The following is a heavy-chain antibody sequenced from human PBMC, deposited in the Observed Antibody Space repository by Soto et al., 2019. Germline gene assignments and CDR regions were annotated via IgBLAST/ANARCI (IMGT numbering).Heavy chain of an antibody. D-gene: IGHD5-18*01. V-gene: IGHV3-64D*06. J-gene: IGHJ6*02. Sequence: PXGSLRLSSSASGFTFSSYAMHWVRQAPGKGLDYVSSITTSGGTTYYALSVKGRFTISRDNSKNTLFLHMSSLSPEDTAVYYCVKEFWIQSPLGMDVWGQGTTGTVSS. CDR2: ITTSGGTT. CDR1: GFTFSSYA. CDR3: VKEFWIQSPLGMDV.